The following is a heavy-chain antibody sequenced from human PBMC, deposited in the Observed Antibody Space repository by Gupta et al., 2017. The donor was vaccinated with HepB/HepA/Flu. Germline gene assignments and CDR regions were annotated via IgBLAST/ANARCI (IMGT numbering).Heavy chain of an antibody. CDR3: AWKYYYYMTV. D-gene: IGHD1-1*01. CDR2: ISGDSGAT. CDR1: GCPFRSAD. J-gene: IGHJ6*03. Sequence: EGQVWESGGKWVQPGGSLRLSCAASGCPFRSADMTWVRQAPGRGLEWVSAISGDSGATYYADSVKGRFTISRDNSKNMLWLQMSSLRVEDTAVYYCAWKYYYYMTVWGKGTTVAVSS. V-gene: IGHV3-23*01.